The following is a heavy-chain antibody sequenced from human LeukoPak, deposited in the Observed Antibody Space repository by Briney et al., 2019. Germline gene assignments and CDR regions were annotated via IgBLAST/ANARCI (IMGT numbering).Heavy chain of an antibody. D-gene: IGHD1-26*01. CDR1: GGSISSYY. Sequence: SETLSLTCTVSGGSISSYYWSWIRQPAGKVLEWIGRIYTSGSTNYNPSLKSRVTMSVDTSKNQFSLKLSSVTAADTAVYYCARGRGSYYFSWFDPWGQGTLVTVSS. J-gene: IGHJ5*02. CDR2: IYTSGST. CDR3: ARGRGSYYFSWFDP. V-gene: IGHV4-4*07.